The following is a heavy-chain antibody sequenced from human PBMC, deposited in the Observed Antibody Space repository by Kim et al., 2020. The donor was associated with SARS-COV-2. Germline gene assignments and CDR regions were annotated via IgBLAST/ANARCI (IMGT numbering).Heavy chain of an antibody. J-gene: IGHJ4*02. V-gene: IGHV3-9*01. CDR3: AKDMGAAMGGFDY. CDR1: GFTFDDYA. D-gene: IGHD2-2*01. Sequence: GGSLRLSCAASGFTFDDYAMHWVRQAPGKGLEWVSGISWNSGSIGYADSVKGRFTISRDNAKNSLYLQMNSLRAEDTALYYCAKDMGAAMGGFDYWGQGTLVTVSS. CDR2: ISWNSGSI.